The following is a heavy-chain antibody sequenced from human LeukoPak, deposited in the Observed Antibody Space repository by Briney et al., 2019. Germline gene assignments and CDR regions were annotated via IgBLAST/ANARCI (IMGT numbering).Heavy chain of an antibody. D-gene: IGHD3-16*02. CDR1: GFTFSSYG. CDR3: ASHLSLGY. Sequence: GGSLRLSCAASGFTFSSYGMHWVRQAPGKGLEWVTVISYDGSNKYYADSVKGRFTISRDNAKNTLYLQMNSLRAEDTAVYYCASHLSLGYWGQGTLVTVSS. J-gene: IGHJ4*02. CDR2: ISYDGSNK. V-gene: IGHV3-30*03.